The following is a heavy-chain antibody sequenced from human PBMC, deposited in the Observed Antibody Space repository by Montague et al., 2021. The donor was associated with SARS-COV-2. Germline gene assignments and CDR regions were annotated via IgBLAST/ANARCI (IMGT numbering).Heavy chain of an antibody. Sequence: SETLSLTCTVSGGSTSSYYWSRIRQPPGKGLEWIGYIYYSGSTNYNPSLKSRVTISVDTSKNQFSLKLSSVTAADTAVYYCARGFDIWGQGTMVTVSS. V-gene: IGHV4-59*01. CDR3: ARGFDI. CDR1: GGSTSSYY. J-gene: IGHJ3*02. CDR2: IYYSGST.